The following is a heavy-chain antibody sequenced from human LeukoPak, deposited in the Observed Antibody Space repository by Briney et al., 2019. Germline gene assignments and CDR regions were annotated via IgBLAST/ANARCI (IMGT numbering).Heavy chain of an antibody. D-gene: IGHD3-10*01. Sequence: GGSLRLSCAASGFTFDDYAMHWVRQAPGKGLEWVSGISWNSGSIGYADSVKGRFTISRDNAKNSLYLQMNSLRAEDTALYYCAKGQGAYGSGSYNWFDPWGQGTLVTVSS. V-gene: IGHV3-9*01. CDR2: ISWNSGSI. CDR3: AKGQGAYGSGSYNWFDP. J-gene: IGHJ5*02. CDR1: GFTFDDYA.